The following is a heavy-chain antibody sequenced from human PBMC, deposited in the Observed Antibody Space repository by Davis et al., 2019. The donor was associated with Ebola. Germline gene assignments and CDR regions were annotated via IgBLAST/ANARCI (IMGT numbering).Heavy chain of an antibody. CDR1: GFTFSSYS. V-gene: IGHV3-21*01. D-gene: IGHD3-10*01. Sequence: GASLKTSCAASGFTFSSYSMNWVRQAPGKGLAWVSSIISSSSYIYYPASVKGRFTISRDNAKNSRYLQMNSLRAEDTAVYYCARDLVTMVQGVMDNVGYYYGMDVWGQGTTVTVSS. CDR2: IISSSSYI. J-gene: IGHJ6*02. CDR3: ARDLVTMVQGVMDNVGYYYGMDV.